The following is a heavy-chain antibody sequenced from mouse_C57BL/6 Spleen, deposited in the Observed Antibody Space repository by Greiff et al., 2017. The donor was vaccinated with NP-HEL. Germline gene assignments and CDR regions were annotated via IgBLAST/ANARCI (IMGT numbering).Heavy chain of an antibody. CDR3: ARYGAPGTSYFDY. D-gene: IGHD4-1*01. CDR2: ISDGGSYT. CDR1: GFTFSSYA. Sequence: EVKVEESGGGLVKPGGSLKLSCAASGFTFSSYAMSWVRQTPEKRLEWVATISDGGSYTYYPDNVKGRFTISRDNAKNNLYMQMIHLKSEATAMYDVARYGAPGTSYFDYWGQGTPLTVSS. V-gene: IGHV5-4*03. J-gene: IGHJ2*01.